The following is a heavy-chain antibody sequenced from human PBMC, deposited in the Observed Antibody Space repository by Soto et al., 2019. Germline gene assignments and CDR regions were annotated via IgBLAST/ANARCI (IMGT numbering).Heavy chain of an antibody. CDR1: GGTFTSYG. D-gene: IGHD3-3*01. J-gene: IGHJ5*02. CDR3: ARRGYDFWSGYYTATPAYNWIDP. Sequence: ASVKVSRKASGGTFTSYGISCVRQAPGQGLEWMGWISAYNGNTNYAQKLQGRVTMTTDTSTSTAYMELRSLRSDDTAVYYCARRGYDFWSGYYTATPAYNWIDPWGQGTLVTVSS. CDR2: ISAYNGNT. V-gene: IGHV1-18*01.